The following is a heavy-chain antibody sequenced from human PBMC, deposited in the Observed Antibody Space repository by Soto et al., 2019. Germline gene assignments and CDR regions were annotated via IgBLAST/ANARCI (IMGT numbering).Heavy chain of an antibody. J-gene: IGHJ6*02. Sequence: PGESLKISCKGSGYSFTSYWISWVRQMPGKGLEWMERIDPSDSYTNYSPSFQGHVTISADKSISTAYLQWSSLKASDTAMYYCARATYCSSTSCENYGMDVWGQGTTVTVSS. CDR2: IDPSDSYT. D-gene: IGHD2-2*01. CDR3: ARATYCSSTSCENYGMDV. CDR1: GYSFTSYW. V-gene: IGHV5-10-1*01.